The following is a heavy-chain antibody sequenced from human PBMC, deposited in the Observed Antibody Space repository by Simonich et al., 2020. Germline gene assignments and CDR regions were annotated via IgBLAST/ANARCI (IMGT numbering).Heavy chain of an antibody. V-gene: IGHV1-18*01. CDR3: ARASRGTWWYYYFDY. CDR1: GYTFTSYG. D-gene: IGHD2-15*01. J-gene: IGHJ4*02. CDR2: ISAYNVNT. Sequence: QVQLVQSGAEVKKPGASVKVSCKASGYTFTSYGISWVRQAPGQGREWMGWISAYNVNTNYAQKLQDRVPMTTDTSTSTAYMELRSLRSDDTAVYYCARASRGTWWYYYFDYWGQGTLVTVSS.